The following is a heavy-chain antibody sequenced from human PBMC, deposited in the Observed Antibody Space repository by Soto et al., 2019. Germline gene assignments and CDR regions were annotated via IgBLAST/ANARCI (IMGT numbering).Heavy chain of an antibody. V-gene: IGHV4-30-4*01. J-gene: IGHJ4*02. CDR1: GGSISSGNYY. CDR3: ATMGTPVTGLYYFDY. Sequence: QVQLQESGPGLVKPSQTLSLTCTVSGGSISSGNYYWSWIRQPPGKGLEWIGFISYSGTTHYSASLRSRFSISVDTSKNQCSLDLSSVTAADTAVYYCATMGTPVTGLYYFDYWGQGTLVTVSS. CDR2: ISYSGTT. D-gene: IGHD4-17*01.